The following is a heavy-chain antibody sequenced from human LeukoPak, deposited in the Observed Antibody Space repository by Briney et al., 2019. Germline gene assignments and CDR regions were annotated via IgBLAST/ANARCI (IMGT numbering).Heavy chain of an antibody. D-gene: IGHD6-19*01. J-gene: IGHJ4*02. Sequence: GGSLRLSCAASGFSFSRNGMHWVRQAPGKGLEWVAFIRYDGSNKYHADSVKGRFTISRDNSKNTLYLQMNSLRAEDTAVYYCAKRGITGWYYFEYWGQGTQVTVSS. CDR3: AKRGITGWYYFEY. CDR1: GFSFSRNG. CDR2: IRYDGSNK. V-gene: IGHV3-30*02.